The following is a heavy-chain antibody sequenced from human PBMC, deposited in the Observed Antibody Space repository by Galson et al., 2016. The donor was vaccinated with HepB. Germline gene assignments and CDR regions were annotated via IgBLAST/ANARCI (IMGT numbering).Heavy chain of an antibody. CDR1: EFIFNSYG. CDR2: ISLDGSNV. D-gene: IGHD6-13*01. CDR3: ARAVLGAEAAAGDH. Sequence: SLRLSCAASEFIFNSYGMHWVRQAPGKGLEWLAVISLDGSNVEYADAVKGRFTISRDNAKDSLYLQMDSLRVEDTAVYFCARAVLGAEAAAGDHWGQGTLVSVSS. V-gene: IGHV3-30*03. J-gene: IGHJ4*02.